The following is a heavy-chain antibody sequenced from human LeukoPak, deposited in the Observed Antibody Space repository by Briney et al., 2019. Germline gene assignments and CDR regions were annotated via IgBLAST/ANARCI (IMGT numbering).Heavy chain of an antibody. D-gene: IGHD6-19*01. V-gene: IGHV1-69*13. CDR3: ARFAVHRRITVAGQFGLDY. CDR1: GGILISYV. Sequence: SVKVSCKTSGGILISYVISWVRQAPGQGLEWMGGIIPIAGTANYAQKFQGRVTISADESTSTAYMELSSLRSDDTAVYYCARFAVHRRITVAGQFGLDYWGQGTLVSVSS. J-gene: IGHJ4*02. CDR2: IIPIAGTA.